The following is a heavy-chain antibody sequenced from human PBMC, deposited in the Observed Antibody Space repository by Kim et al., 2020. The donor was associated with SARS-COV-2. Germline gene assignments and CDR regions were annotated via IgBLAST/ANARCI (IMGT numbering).Heavy chain of an antibody. CDR1: EFIFSTYS. V-gene: IGHV3-21*01. CDR3: ATTKNYYDFWRGYYTAYYFDL. D-gene: IGHD3-3*01. CDR2: ISSGGTYI. Sequence: GGSLRLSCAASEFIFSTYSMAWVRQAPGKGLEWVSSISSGGTYIYYADSLKGRVTISRDNANNSLFLDMNSLRAEDTAVYFCATTKNYYDFWRGYYTAYYFDLWGQGTLVTVSA. J-gene: IGHJ4*02.